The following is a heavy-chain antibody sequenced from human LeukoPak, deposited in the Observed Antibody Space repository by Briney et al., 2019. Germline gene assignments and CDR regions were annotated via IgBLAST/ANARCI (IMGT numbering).Heavy chain of an antibody. CDR3: ARKTWTDLDNWFDP. CDR1: GFSCSYYG. V-gene: IGHV3-30*03. D-gene: IGHD1-1*01. CDR2: ISYDGSNK. Sequence: GGSLRLSCAASGFSCSYYGMHWVRQAPGKGLEWVAVISYDGSNKDYADSVKGRFTISRDNSKETLYLHMNSLRPEDTAVYFCARKTWTDLDNWFDPWGQGTLVTVSS. J-gene: IGHJ5*02.